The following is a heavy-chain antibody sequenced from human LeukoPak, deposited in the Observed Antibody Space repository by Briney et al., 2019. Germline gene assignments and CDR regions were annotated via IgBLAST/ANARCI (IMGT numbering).Heavy chain of an antibody. Sequence: GGSLRLSCAASGFTFSSYSMNWVRQAPGKGLEWVSSISSSSSYIYYADSVKGRFTISRDNAKNSLYLQMNSLRAEDTAVYYCASSGISNSLGGFDYWGQGTLVTVSS. CDR1: GFTFSSYS. D-gene: IGHD4-23*01. CDR2: ISSSSSYI. J-gene: IGHJ4*02. V-gene: IGHV3-21*01. CDR3: ASSGISNSLGGFDY.